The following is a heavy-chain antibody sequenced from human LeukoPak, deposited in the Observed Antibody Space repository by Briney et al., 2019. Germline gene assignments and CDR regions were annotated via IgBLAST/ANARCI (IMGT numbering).Heavy chain of an antibody. CDR1: GFSFNRFA. D-gene: IGHD3-9*01. J-gene: IGHJ4*02. V-gene: IGHV3-23*01. CDR3: TKDHISCVGAGCLLHED. CDR2: VSGSGGTT. Sequence: PGGSLRRSCVASGFSFNRFAMSWVRHAPGKGLEWVSSVSGSGGTTWHAESVKGRFTISKDNSKSTMFLQLNSLRAEDTAVYYCTKDHISCVGAGCLLHEDWGQGTLVTVSS.